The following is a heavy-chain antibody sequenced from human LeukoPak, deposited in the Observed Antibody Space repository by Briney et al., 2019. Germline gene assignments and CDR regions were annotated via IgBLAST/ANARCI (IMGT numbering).Heavy chain of an antibody. CDR3: AKDLTSAWSFDY. V-gene: IGHV3-30*02. D-gene: IGHD6-19*01. Sequence: TGGSLRLSCATSGFTFSSNVMHWFRQAPGKGLEWVSFIWYDGSDKYYADSVKGRFTISRDNSKNTLYLQMNSLRPEDTAVYYCAKDLTSAWSFDYWGQGTLVTVSS. CDR1: GFTFSSNV. CDR2: IWYDGSDK. J-gene: IGHJ4*02.